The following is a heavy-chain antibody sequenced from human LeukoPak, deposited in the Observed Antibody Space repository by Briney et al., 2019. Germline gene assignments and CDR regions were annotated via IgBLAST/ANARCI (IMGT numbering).Heavy chain of an antibody. CDR3: AKALSRQLLPFDY. CDR1: GFSFSSYA. J-gene: IGHJ4*02. D-gene: IGHD2-2*01. V-gene: IGHV3-30*04. Sequence: PGGSLRLSCAASGFSFSSYAIHWVRQAPGKGLEWVAVISYDGSNKYYADSVKGRFTISRDNSKNTLYLQMNGLRAEDTAVYYCAKALSRQLLPFDYWGQGTLVTVSS. CDR2: ISYDGSNK.